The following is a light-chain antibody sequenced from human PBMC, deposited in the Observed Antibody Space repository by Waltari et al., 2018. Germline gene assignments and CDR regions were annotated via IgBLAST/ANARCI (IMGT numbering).Light chain of an antibody. J-gene: IGLJ3*02. CDR1: TSNIGTNS. CDR2: ANY. Sequence: QSVLTQPPSTSGTPGQRVTISCSGSTSNIGTNSVTRYQLPPGTAPKTVIFANYHRPSGVPDRFSASKSGTSASLVISGLQSEDEADYFCATWDDSLSGRVFGGGTKVTVL. V-gene: IGLV1-44*01. CDR3: ATWDDSLSGRV.